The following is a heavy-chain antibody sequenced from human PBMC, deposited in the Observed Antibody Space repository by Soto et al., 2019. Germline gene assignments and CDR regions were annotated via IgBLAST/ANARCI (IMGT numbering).Heavy chain of an antibody. CDR3: AIVRVMDSPLDH. CDR2: ISYDARDI. V-gene: IGHV3-30*03. CDR1: GFTFTNNG. Sequence: QVQLVESGGGVVQPGRSLRLSCAGSGFTFTNNGMHWVRQAPGKGLDWVAFISYDARDIFYADSVKGRFTTSRDNSRCTLLLHMNSPRSEDTAVYYCAIVRVMDSPLDHWGQGTLVTVSS. J-gene: IGHJ4*02. D-gene: IGHD3-10*02.